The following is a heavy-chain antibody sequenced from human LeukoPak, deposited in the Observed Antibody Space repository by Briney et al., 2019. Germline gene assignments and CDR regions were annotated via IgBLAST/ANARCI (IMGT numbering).Heavy chain of an antibody. V-gene: IGHV4-59*01. CDR3: ARGGSSYDY. D-gene: IGHD6-6*01. Sequence: SETLSLTCTVSGGSISNYYWSWIRQPPGKGLEWIGYIYYSGSTNYNPSLKSRVTISVDTSKNQFSLNLNSVTAADTAVYYCARGGSSYDYWGQGTLVTVSS. J-gene: IGHJ4*02. CDR1: GGSISNYY. CDR2: IYYSGST.